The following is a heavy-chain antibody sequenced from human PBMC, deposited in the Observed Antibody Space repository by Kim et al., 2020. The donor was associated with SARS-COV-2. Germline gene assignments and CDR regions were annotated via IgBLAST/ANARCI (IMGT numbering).Heavy chain of an antibody. Sequence: GGSLRLSCAASGFTFDDYAMHWVRQAPGKGLEWVSLISGDGGSTYYADSVKGRFTISRDNSKNSLYLQMNSLRTEDTALYYCAKDMRKSSGYDYYFDYWGQGTLVTVSS. CDR1: GFTFDDYA. V-gene: IGHV3-43*02. D-gene: IGHD5-12*01. J-gene: IGHJ4*02. CDR2: ISGDGGST. CDR3: AKDMRKSSGYDYYFDY.